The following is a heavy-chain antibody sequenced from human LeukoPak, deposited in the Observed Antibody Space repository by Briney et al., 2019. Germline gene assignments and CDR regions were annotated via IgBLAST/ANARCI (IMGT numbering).Heavy chain of an antibody. V-gene: IGHV3-23*01. Sequence: GGSLRLSCAASGFTFSSYAMSWVRQAPGKGLEWVSAISGSGGSTYYADSVKGRFTISRDNSKNTLYPQMNSLRAEDTAVYYCAKDYYYDSSGYYYPVPDYWGQGTLVTVSS. J-gene: IGHJ4*02. CDR3: AKDYYYDSSGYYYPVPDY. CDR2: ISGSGGST. D-gene: IGHD3-22*01. CDR1: GFTFSSYA.